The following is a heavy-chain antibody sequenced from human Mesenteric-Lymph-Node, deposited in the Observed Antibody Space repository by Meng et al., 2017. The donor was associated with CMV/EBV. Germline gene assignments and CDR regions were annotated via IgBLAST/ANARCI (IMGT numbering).Heavy chain of an antibody. CDR2: ISGSGGST. V-gene: IGHV3-23*01. CDR1: FSSYA. CDR3: AKGAGITMIVVVITDAFDI. Sequence: FSSYAMTWVRQDPGKGLEWVSAISGSGGSTYYADSVKGRFTISRDNSKNTLYLQMNSLRAEDTAVYYCAKGAGITMIVVVITDAFDIWGQGTMVTVSS. D-gene: IGHD3-22*01. J-gene: IGHJ3*02.